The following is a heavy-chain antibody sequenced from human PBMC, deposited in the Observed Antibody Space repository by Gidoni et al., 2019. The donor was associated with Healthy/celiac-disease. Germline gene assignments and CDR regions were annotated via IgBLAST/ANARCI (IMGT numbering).Heavy chain of an antibody. Sequence: EVPLVETGGGLVKPGGALRRSCAGSGYPFSSYSMNWVRPAPGKGMEWVSSISSSSSFIYYEDSVKGRFTISRDNAKISLYLQMNSLSAGDTAVYYCARDCAYTAMVVYWGQGTLVTVSS. J-gene: IGHJ4*02. CDR3: ARDCAYTAMVVY. D-gene: IGHD5-18*01. CDR1: GYPFSSYS. V-gene: IGHV3-21*01. CDR2: ISSSSSFI.